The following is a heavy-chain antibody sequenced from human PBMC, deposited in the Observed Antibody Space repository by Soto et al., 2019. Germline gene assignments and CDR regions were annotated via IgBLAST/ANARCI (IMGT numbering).Heavy chain of an antibody. V-gene: IGHV4-59*08. CDR1: GGSISSYY. CDR2: IFYSGST. J-gene: IGHJ4*02. CDR3: ARYRLYYDSGSFPYYFDH. D-gene: IGHD3-10*01. Sequence: SETLSLTCTVSGGSISSYYWSWIRQPPGKGLEWIGYIFYSGSTNYNPSLRTRVTISRDTSKNQFSLKLTSVTAADTAVYFCARYRLYYDSGSFPYYFDHWGQGTLVTVSS.